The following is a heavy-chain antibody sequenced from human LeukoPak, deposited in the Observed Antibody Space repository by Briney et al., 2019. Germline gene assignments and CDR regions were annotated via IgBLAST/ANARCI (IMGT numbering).Heavy chain of an antibody. Sequence: SSETLSLTCTVSGGSISSGGYYWSWIRQHPGKGLEWIGYIYYSGSTYYNPSLKSRVTISVDTSKNQFSLRVSSVTAADTAVYYCARHLNNCGDDCYIFDYWGQGTLVTVSS. CDR1: GGSISSGGYY. CDR2: IYYSGST. V-gene: IGHV4-31*03. D-gene: IGHD2-21*01. J-gene: IGHJ4*02. CDR3: ARHLNNCGDDCYIFDY.